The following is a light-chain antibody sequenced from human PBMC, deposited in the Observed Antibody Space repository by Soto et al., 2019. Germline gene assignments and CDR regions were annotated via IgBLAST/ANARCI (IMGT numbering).Light chain of an antibody. CDR1: ESVSTD. CDR3: QQYDVWPLT. V-gene: IGKV3-15*01. Sequence: EIVLTQSPATLSLSPGEGATLSCRASESVSTDLAWYQHKPGQTPRLLIYGASTRATGTPARFSGRGSGTEFTLTISSLQSEDFAVYYCQQYDVWPLTFGGGTKVDIK. J-gene: IGKJ4*01. CDR2: GAS.